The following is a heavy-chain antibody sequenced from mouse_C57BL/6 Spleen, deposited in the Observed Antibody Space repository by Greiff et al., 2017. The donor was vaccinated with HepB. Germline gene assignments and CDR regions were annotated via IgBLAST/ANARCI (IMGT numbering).Heavy chain of an antibody. J-gene: IGHJ4*01. Sequence: QVQLKESGAELARPGASVKLSCKASGYTFTSYGISWVKQSTGQGLEWIGEIYPRSGNTYYNEKFEGKATLTADKSSSTAYMELRSLTSEDSAVYFCARSSYGNYGAMDYWGQGTSVTVSS. CDR1: GYTFTSYG. CDR3: ARSSYGNYGAMDY. V-gene: IGHV1-81*01. CDR2: IYPRSGNT. D-gene: IGHD2-1*01.